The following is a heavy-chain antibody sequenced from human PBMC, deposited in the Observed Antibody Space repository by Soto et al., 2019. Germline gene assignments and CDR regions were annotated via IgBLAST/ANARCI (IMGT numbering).Heavy chain of an antibody. CDR2: IDWDDDK. CDR3: ARGVIAVAGTFRFDP. CDR1: GFSLSTSGMC. D-gene: IGHD6-19*01. Sequence: SGPTLVNPTQTLTLTCTFSGFSLSTSGMCVSWIRQPPGKALEWLARIDWDDDKYYSTSLKTRLTISKDTSKNQVVLTMTNMDPVDTATYYCARGVIAVAGTFRFDPWGQGTLVTVSS. J-gene: IGHJ5*02. V-gene: IGHV2-70*11.